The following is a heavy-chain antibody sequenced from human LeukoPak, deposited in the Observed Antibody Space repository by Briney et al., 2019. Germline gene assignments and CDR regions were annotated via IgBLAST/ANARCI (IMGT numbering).Heavy chain of an antibody. CDR3: AKDGQQLTPQYYYYYMDV. J-gene: IGHJ6*03. Sequence: GGSLRLSCAASGFTFSSYAMSWVRQAPGKGLEWVSAISGSGGSTYYADSVKGRFTIPRDNSKNTLYLQMNSLRAEDTAVYYCAKDGQQLTPQYYYYYMDVWGKGTTVTVSS. D-gene: IGHD6-13*01. CDR2: ISGSGGST. CDR1: GFTFSSYA. V-gene: IGHV3-23*01.